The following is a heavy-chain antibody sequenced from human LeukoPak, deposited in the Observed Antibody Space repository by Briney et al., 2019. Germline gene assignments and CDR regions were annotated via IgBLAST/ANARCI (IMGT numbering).Heavy chain of an antibody. Sequence: GGSLRLSCAASGFTFSNLAMSWVRQAPGKGLEWVSTFGGSGSGGTTSYADSVKGRFTISRDNSKNTLYLQMNGLRAEDTAVYFCAKEAIPTSYYYFYMDVWGKGTTVTVSS. J-gene: IGHJ6*03. CDR1: GFTFSNLA. CDR2: FGGSGSGGTT. D-gene: IGHD2-2*02. CDR3: AKEAIPTSYYYFYMDV. V-gene: IGHV3-23*01.